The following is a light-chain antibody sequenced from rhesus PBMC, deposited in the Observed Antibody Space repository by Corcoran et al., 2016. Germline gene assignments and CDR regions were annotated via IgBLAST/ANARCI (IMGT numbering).Light chain of an antibody. V-gene: IGKV1-22*01. Sequence: DIQMTQSPSSLSASVGATVTITCRASQGISRWLAWYQQKPGKAPKLQIYKASSLQSGVPSRFSGSGSGTDFTLTISSLQSEDFATYYCQQYSSRPYSFGQGTKVEIK. CDR2: KAS. J-gene: IGKJ2*01. CDR1: QGISRW. CDR3: QQYSSRPYS.